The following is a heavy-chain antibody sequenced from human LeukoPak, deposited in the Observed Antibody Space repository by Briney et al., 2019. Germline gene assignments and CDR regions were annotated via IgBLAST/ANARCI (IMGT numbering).Heavy chain of an antibody. D-gene: IGHD1-26*01. CDR3: ARAVGATDY. J-gene: IGHJ4*02. CDR2: INHSGST. V-gene: IGHV4-34*01. CDR1: GGSFSGYY. Sequence: TSETLSLTCAVYGGSFSGYYWSWIRQPPGKGLEWIGEINHSGSTNYNPSLKSRVTISVDTSKNQFSLKLSSVTAADTAVYYCARAVGATDYWGRGTLVTVSS.